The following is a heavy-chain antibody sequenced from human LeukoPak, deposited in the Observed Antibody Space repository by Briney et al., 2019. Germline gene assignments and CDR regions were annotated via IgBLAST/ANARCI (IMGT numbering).Heavy chain of an antibody. V-gene: IGHV3-66*01. CDR1: GFTVSSNY. J-gene: IGHJ4*02. CDR2: IYSGGST. D-gene: IGHD3-22*01. CDR3: ARGRSGYYEEEDC. Sequence: PGGSLRLSCAASGFTVSSNYMSWVRQAPGKGLEWVSVIYSGGSTYYADSVKGRFTISRDNSKNTLYLQMNSLRAEDTAVYYCARGRSGYYEEEDCWGQGILVTVSS.